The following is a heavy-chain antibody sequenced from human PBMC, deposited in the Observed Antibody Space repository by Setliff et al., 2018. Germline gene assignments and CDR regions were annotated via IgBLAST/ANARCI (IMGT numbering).Heavy chain of an antibody. CDR2: IHYRGTT. CDR1: GASISSGTYY. J-gene: IGHJ6*03. V-gene: IGHV4-39*02. D-gene: IGHD1-26*01. Sequence: SETLSLTCTVSGASISSGTYYWAWIRQPPGKGLEWIGRIHYRGTTYSPSLESRVTISLDTSKNHFSLKLRSVTAADTAVYYCASHVGIWDYSYMHAWGKGTSVTVSS. CDR3: ASHVGIWDYSYMHA.